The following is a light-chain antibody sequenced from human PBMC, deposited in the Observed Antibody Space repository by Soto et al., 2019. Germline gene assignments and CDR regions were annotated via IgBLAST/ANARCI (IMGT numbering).Light chain of an antibody. CDR2: GTS. CDR3: HHYDNSPPFP. CDR1: QSVNDRY. V-gene: IGKV3-20*01. Sequence: EIVLTQSPGTLSLSPGERATLSCRASQSVNDRYLAWYQQTPGRAPRLLIYGTSSRATGIPDRFSGSGSGTDFTLTISRLEPEDFAVYYCHHYDNSPPFPFGPGTKVDI. J-gene: IGKJ3*01.